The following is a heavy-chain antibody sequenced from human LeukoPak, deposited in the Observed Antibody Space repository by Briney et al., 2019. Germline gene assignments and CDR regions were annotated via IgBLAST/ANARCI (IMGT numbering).Heavy chain of an antibody. Sequence: ASVTVSCKASVYTFTTYGITWVRQGPGQGHEWMGWVSACNGNTNYAQKLQGRVTTTTDTPTSTAFMELRSLRSDDTAVYYCARGRRIAVAAEPWFDYWGQGTLVTVSS. CDR1: VYTFTTYG. J-gene: IGHJ4*02. V-gene: IGHV1-18*01. CDR2: VSACNGNT. CDR3: ARGRRIAVAAEPWFDY. D-gene: IGHD6-19*01.